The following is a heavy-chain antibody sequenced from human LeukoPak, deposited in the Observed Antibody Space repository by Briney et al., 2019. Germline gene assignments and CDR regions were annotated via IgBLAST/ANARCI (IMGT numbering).Heavy chain of an antibody. CDR2: ISYDGSNK. D-gene: IGHD6-6*01. V-gene: IGHV3-30-3*01. CDR1: GFTFSSYA. Sequence: GGSLRLSCAASGFTFSSYAMSWVRQAPGKGLEWVAVISYDGSNKYYADSVKGRFTISRDNSKNTLYLQMNSLRAEDTAVYYCARAVSKIGPIAARHYDAFDIWGQGTMVTVSS. J-gene: IGHJ3*02. CDR3: ARAVSKIGPIAARHYDAFDI.